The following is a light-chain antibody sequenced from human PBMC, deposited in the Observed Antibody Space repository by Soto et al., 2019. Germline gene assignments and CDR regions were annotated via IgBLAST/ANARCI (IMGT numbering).Light chain of an antibody. Sequence: DVKMTQSPSTLSASVGDRVTITCRASQSISSWLAWYQQKPGKAPKLLIYKASTLKSGVPSRFSGSGSGTEFTLTISSLEPEDFAVYYCQQRSNWPITFGQGTRLEV. CDR3: QQRSNWPIT. CDR2: KAS. J-gene: IGKJ5*01. V-gene: IGKV1-5*03. CDR1: QSISSW.